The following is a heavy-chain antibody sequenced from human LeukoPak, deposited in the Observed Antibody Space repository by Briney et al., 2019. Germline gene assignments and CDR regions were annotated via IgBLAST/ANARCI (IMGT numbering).Heavy chain of an antibody. V-gene: IGHV1-8*01. CDR1: GYTFTSYD. Sequence: ASVKVSCKASGYTFTSYDINWVRQATGQGLEWMGWMNPNSGNTGYAQKFQGRVTMTRNTSISTAYMELSSLRSEDTAVYYCARGRMWFGEFLYYYYYYMDVWGKGTTVTISS. CDR2: MNPNSGNT. D-gene: IGHD3-10*01. CDR3: ARGRMWFGEFLYYYYYYMDV. J-gene: IGHJ6*03.